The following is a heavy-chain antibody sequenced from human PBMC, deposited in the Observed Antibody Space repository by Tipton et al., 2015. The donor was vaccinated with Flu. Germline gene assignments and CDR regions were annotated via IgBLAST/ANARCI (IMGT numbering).Heavy chain of an antibody. V-gene: IGHV1-69*18. D-gene: IGHD1-7*01. CDR3: ARSQVDWKYNPNWLDT. Sequence: QLVQSGAEVRKPGSAVKVSCKASGGTSSIYTFSWVRQAPGQGLEWMGRIIPISATTNYAQKFQGRVTITADESTSTAYMELSSLRYEDTAVYYCARSQVDWKYNPNWLDTWGQGKMVTVSS. CDR2: IIPISATT. CDR1: GGTSSIYT. J-gene: IGHJ5*02.